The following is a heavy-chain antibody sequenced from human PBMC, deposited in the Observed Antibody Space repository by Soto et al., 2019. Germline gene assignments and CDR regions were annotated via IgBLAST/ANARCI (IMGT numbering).Heavy chain of an antibody. CDR2: ISWDGSNR. Sequence: GSLRLSCAASGFTFDEYAMHWVRQPPGKGLEWVSLISWDGSNRYYADSVQGRFTISRDNSKYSLYLEMNSLRPEDTALYYCAKDISRGPTKNYDFWSVPDYWGQGTPV. CDR1: GFTFDEYA. CDR3: AKDISRGPTKNYDFWSVPDY. J-gene: IGHJ4*02. V-gene: IGHV3-43D*04. D-gene: IGHD3-3*01.